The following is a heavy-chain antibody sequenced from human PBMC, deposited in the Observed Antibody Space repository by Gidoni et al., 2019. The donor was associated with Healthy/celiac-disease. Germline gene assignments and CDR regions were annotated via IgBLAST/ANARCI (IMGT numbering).Heavy chain of an antibody. CDR3: ARVDADYGFAFDI. CDR2: IYHSGST. CDR1: GYSISSGYY. Sequence: QVQLQESGPGLVKPSETLSLTCTVSGYSISSGYYWGWIRQPPGKGLWWIGSIYHSGSTYYNPSLKSRVTISVDTSKNQCSLKLSSVTAADTAVYYCARVDADYGFAFDIWGQGTMVTVSS. J-gene: IGHJ3*02. D-gene: IGHD4-17*01. V-gene: IGHV4-38-2*02.